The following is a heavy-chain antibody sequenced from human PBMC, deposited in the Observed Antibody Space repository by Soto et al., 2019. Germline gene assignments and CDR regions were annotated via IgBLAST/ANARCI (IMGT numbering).Heavy chain of an antibody. CDR3: ETWGVATAFDI. D-gene: IGHD5-12*01. V-gene: IGHV3-9*01. CDR2: ISWNSGSV. CDR1: GFTFDDYA. Sequence: EVQLVESGGGLVQPGRSLRLSCAASGFTFDDYAMHWVRQAPGKGLEWVSGISWNSGSVGYADSVKSRFTISRDNAKNSLYLQMNSLRPEDTPVYCCETWGVATAFDICGPGTMVTFSS. J-gene: IGHJ3*02.